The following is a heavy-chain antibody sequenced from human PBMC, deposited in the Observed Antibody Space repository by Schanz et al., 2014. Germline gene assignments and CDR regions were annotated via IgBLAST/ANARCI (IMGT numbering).Heavy chain of an antibody. CDR2: IDADGNST. Sequence: EEQMVESGGGLVKPGGSLILSCAASRLTFANEDIHWVRQAPGKGLEWVSRIDADGNSTSYADSVKGRFTISRDNAKNTLYLQLNSLRAEDTAVYYCVRDTDYHFDYWGQGTLVTVSS. J-gene: IGHJ4*02. V-gene: IGHV3-74*01. D-gene: IGHD4-17*01. CDR1: RLTFANED. CDR3: VRDTDYHFDY.